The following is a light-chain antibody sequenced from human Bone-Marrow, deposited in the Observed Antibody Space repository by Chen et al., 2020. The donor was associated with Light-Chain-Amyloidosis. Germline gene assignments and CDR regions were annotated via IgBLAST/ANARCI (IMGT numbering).Light chain of an antibody. CDR1: SSDVDGYNY. CDR3: SSHTRRSPLDV. V-gene: IGLV2-14*01. J-gene: IGLJ1*01. Sequence: QSALTQPAAVFGSPGKSITISCTGTSSDVDGYNYVSWYHPHPVKAPILMIYDISNRPSGVSNRFSGSKSDNTASLTISGLQAEGEADYYCSSHTRRSPLDVFLTGTNVTVL. CDR2: DIS.